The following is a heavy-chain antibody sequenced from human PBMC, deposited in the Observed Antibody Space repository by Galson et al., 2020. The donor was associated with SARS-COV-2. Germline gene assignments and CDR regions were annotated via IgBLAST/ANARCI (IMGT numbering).Heavy chain of an antibody. CDR2: FDPEDGET. Sequence: ASVKVSCKVSGYTLTELSMHWVRQAPGKGLEWKGGFDPEDGETIYAQKFQGRVTMTEDTSTDTAYMELSSLRSEDTAVYYCATGPGIAVAGTGWFDPWGQGTLVTVSS. CDR1: GYTLTELS. CDR3: ATGPGIAVAGTGWFDP. J-gene: IGHJ5*02. D-gene: IGHD6-19*01. V-gene: IGHV1-24*01.